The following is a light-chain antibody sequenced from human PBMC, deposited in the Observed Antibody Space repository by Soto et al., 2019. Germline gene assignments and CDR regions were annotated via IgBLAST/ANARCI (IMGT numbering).Light chain of an antibody. CDR3: SSYRSIGSVV. Sequence: QSVLTQPASVSGSPGQSITISCTGTSSDVGGYNYVSWYQQPPGKAPKLMIYEVSNRPSGVSTRFSGSKSGNTASLTISGLQADDEGDYYCSSYRSIGSVVFGTGTKLTVL. V-gene: IGLV2-14*01. CDR2: EVS. J-gene: IGLJ1*01. CDR1: SSDVGGYNY.